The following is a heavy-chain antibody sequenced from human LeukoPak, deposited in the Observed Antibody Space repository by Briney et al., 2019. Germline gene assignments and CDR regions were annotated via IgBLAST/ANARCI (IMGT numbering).Heavy chain of an antibody. CDR1: GGTFSSYA. CDR3: AREMESFPGRYFDL. CDR2: IIPIFGTA. D-gene: IGHD1-26*01. Sequence: SVKVSCKASGGTFSSYAVSWVRQAPGQGLEWMGGIIPIFGTANYAQKFQGRVTITTDESTSTAYMELSSLRSEDTAVYYCAREMESFPGRYFDLWGRGTLVTVSS. J-gene: IGHJ2*01. V-gene: IGHV1-69*05.